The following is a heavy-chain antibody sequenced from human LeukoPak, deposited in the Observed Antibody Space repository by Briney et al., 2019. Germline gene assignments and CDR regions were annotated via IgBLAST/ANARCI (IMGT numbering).Heavy chain of an antibody. D-gene: IGHD2-8*01. CDR2: ISWNSGSI. CDR1: GFTFSSYW. CDR3: ANLVLIPGEDYFDY. J-gene: IGHJ4*02. V-gene: IGHV3-9*01. Sequence: GGFLRLSCAASGFTFSSYWMSWVRQAPGKGLEWVSGISWNSGSIGYADSVKGRFTISRDNAKKSLYLQMNSLRAEDTAVYYCANLVLIPGEDYFDYWGQGTLVSVSS.